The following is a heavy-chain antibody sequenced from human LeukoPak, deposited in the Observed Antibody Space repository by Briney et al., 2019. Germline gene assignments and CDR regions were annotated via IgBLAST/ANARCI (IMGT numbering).Heavy chain of an antibody. Sequence: GGSLRLSCAASGFTFSRYWMSWVRQTPRKGLEWVANIKQDGSEKYYVDSVKGRFTISRDNAKNSLYLQMNSLRADDTAVYYCARDPLLWFGARAFDIWGQGTMVTVSS. CDR3: ARDPLLWFGARAFDI. CDR1: GFTFSRYW. V-gene: IGHV3-7*03. J-gene: IGHJ3*02. CDR2: IKQDGSEK. D-gene: IGHD3-10*01.